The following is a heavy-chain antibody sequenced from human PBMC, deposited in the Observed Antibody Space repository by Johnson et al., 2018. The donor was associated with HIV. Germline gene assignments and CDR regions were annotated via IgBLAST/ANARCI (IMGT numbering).Heavy chain of an antibody. V-gene: IGHV3-64*04. J-gene: IGHJ3*02. CDR1: GFTFSDYY. Sequence: QVQLVESGGGLVKPGGSLRLSCAASGFTFSDYYMTWIRQAPGKGLEYVSVISSNGGTTYYADSVKGRFTISRDDSKNTLYLQMNSLKTEDTAVYYCATARNCLGSSSGWTGFGAFDMWGQGTMVTVSS. D-gene: IGHD6-19*01. CDR2: ISSNGGTT. CDR3: ATARNCLGSSSGWTGFGAFDM.